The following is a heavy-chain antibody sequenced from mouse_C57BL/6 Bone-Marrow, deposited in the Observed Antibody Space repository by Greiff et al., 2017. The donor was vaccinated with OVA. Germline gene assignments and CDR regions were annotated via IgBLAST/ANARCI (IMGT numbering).Heavy chain of an antibody. CDR2: IRNKANGYTT. CDR1: GFTFTDYY. D-gene: IGHD2-10*01. Sequence: EVQLMESGGGLVQPGGSLSLSCAASGFTFTDYYMSWVRQPPGKALEWLGFIRNKANGYTTEYSASVKGRFTISRDNSQSILYLQMNALRADDSATYYCARYGALLVDYGGQGTTLTVSS. V-gene: IGHV7-3*01. J-gene: IGHJ2*01. CDR3: ARYGALLVDY.